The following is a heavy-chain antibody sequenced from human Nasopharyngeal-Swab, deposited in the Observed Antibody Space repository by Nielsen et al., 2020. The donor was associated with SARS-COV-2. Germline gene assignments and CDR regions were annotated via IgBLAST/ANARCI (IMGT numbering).Heavy chain of an antibody. D-gene: IGHD6-13*01. J-gene: IGHJ4*02. CDR2: IDDGART. CDR3: AKRGPQLDWRYFDY. Sequence: GESLKISCAASGFTFSSRAMSWVRQAPGKGLEWVSTIDDGARTYFADSVKGRFTLSRDNSKNTVYLQMTSLSAEDTAVYYCAKRGPQLDWRYFDYWGQGTLVTVSS. V-gene: IGHV3-23*01. CDR1: GFTFSSRA.